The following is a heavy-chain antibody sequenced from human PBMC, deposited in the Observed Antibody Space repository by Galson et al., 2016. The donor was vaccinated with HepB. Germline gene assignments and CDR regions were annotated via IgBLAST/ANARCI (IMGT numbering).Heavy chain of an antibody. V-gene: IGHV3-30*18. CDR1: GFTFSSYG. D-gene: IGHD4-17*01. J-gene: IGHJ4*02. Sequence: SLRLSCAASGFTFSSYGVHWVRQAPGKGLEWVSFISYDGGNIYYADSVKGRFTISRDNSENTLFLQMNSLRPEDTAVYFCAKDGGYGDYMDYWGQGTLVTVSS. CDR2: ISYDGGNI. CDR3: AKDGGYGDYMDY.